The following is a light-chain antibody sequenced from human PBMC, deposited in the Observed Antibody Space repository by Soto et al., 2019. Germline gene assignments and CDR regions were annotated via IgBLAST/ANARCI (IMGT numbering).Light chain of an antibody. CDR3: CPPAGTYNFWV. J-gene: IGLJ3*02. CDR1: NSDIGAYNY. CDR2: DVS. Sequence: QSALTQPRSVSGSPGQSVTISCTGTNSDIGAYNYVSWYQQHPGKAPKVMIYDVSGRPSGVPDRFSGSKSGNTASLTISGLQAEDEADYYCCPPAGTYNFWVFGGGTKLTVL. V-gene: IGLV2-11*01.